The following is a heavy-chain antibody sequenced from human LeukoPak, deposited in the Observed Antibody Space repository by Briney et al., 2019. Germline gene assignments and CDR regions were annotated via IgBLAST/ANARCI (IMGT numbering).Heavy chain of an antibody. CDR2: ISGSGGST. CDR1: GGTFSSYA. Sequence: ASVKVSCKASGGTFSSYAMSWVRQAPGKGLEWVSAISGSGGSTYYADSVKGRFTISRDNSKNTLYLQMNSLRAEDTAVYYCAKSSRGVLNWFDPWGQGTLVTVSS. D-gene: IGHD3-10*01. V-gene: IGHV3-23*01. J-gene: IGHJ5*02. CDR3: AKSSRGVLNWFDP.